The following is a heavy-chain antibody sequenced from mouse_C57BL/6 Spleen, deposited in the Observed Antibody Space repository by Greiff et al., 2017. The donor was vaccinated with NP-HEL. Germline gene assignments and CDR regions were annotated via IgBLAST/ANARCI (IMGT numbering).Heavy chain of an antibody. V-gene: IGHV1-50*01. Sequence: VQLQQPGAELVKPGASVKLSCKASGYTFTSYWMQWVKQRPGQGLEWIGEIDPSDSYTNYNQKFKGKATLTVDTSSSTAYMQLSSLTSEDSAVYYCASWAYYSNYGYAMDYWGQGTSVTVSS. J-gene: IGHJ4*01. CDR1: GYTFTSYW. CDR2: IDPSDSYT. CDR3: ASWAYYSNYGYAMDY. D-gene: IGHD2-5*01.